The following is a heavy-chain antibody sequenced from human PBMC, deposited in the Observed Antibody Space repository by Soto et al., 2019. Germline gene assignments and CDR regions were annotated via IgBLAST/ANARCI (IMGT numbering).Heavy chain of an antibody. Sequence: SVKVSCKASGGTFSSYAISWVRQAPGQGLEWMGGIIPIFGTANYAQKFQGRVTITADESTSTAYMELSSLRSEDTAVYYCARVGWEDRSGWYYFDYWGQGTLVTVSS. V-gene: IGHV1-69*13. D-gene: IGHD6-19*01. J-gene: IGHJ4*02. CDR1: GGTFSSYA. CDR2: IIPIFGTA. CDR3: ARVGWEDRSGWYYFDY.